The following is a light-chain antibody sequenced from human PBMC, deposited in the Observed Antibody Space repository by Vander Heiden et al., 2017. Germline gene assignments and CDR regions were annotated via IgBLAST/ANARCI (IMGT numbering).Light chain of an antibody. CDR1: QGIAGY. CDR2: GAS. Sequence: DIQLTPSPPFLSASVGDRVTITCRASQGIAGYLAWYQQKPGKAPNLLMFGASTFQGGVPSRFSGSGSGTEFTLTITSLQPEDFATYYCQQLNNYPPTFGPGTTVEI. V-gene: IGKV1-9*01. CDR3: QQLNNYPPT. J-gene: IGKJ3*01.